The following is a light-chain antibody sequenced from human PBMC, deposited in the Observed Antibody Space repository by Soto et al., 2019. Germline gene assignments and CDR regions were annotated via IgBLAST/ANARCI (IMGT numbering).Light chain of an antibody. CDR2: EVS. V-gene: IGLV2-23*02. Sequence: QSALTQPASVSGSPGQSITISCTGTSSDVGSYKLVSWYQQHPGKAPKLMISEVSKRPSGISDRFSGSKSGSTASLTISRLQAEDEADYYCCSYAGTSTHTVFGGGTQLTVL. CDR3: CSYAGTSTHTV. J-gene: IGLJ7*01. CDR1: SSDVGSYKL.